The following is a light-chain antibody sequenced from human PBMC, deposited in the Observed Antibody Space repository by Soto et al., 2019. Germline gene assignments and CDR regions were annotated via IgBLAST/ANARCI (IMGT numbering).Light chain of an antibody. J-gene: IGKJ5*01. CDR1: QSVSSN. CDR2: GAS. Sequence: TQSPGTLSLSQWEIATLSCRASQSVSSNLAWYQQKPGQAPRLLIYGASTRATGIPARFSGSGSGTEFTLTISSLQSEDFAVYYCQQYNNWPPSITFGQGRLLE. CDR3: QQYNNWPPSIT. V-gene: IGKV3-15*01.